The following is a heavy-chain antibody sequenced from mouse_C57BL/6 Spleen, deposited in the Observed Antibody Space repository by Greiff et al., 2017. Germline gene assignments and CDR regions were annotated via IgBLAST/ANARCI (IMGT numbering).Heavy chain of an antibody. CDR3: ARYSNYVPFAY. D-gene: IGHD2-5*01. J-gene: IGHJ3*01. CDR1: GFSLTSYG. Sequence: VKLVESGPGLVQPSQSLSITCTVSGFSLTSYGVHWVRQSPGKGLEWLGVIWSGGSTDYNAAFISRLSISKDNSKSQVFFKMNSLQADDTAIYYCARYSNYVPFAYWGQGTLVTVSA. CDR2: IWSGGST. V-gene: IGHV2-2*01.